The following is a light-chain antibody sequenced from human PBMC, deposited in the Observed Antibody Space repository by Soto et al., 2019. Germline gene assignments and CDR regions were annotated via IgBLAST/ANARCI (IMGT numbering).Light chain of an antibody. V-gene: IGKV1-5*03. J-gene: IGKJ1*01. CDR1: QTISSW. CDR3: QHRMNWPWT. Sequence: DIQMTQSPSTLSGSVGDRVTITCRASQTISSWLAWYQQKPGKAPKLLIYKASTLKSGVPSRFSGSGSGTDFTLTISSLEPEDFAVYYCQHRMNWPWTFGQGTKVDI. CDR2: KAS.